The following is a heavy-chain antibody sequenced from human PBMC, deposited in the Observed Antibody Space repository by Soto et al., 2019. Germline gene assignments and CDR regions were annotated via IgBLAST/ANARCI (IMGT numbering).Heavy chain of an antibody. J-gene: IGHJ5*02. D-gene: IGHD3-10*01. CDR2: IYYSGST. V-gene: IGHV4-39*01. Sequence: KASETLSLTCTVSGGSISSSSYYWGWIRQPPGKGLEWIGSIYYSGSTYYNPSLKSRVTISVDTSKNQFSLKLSSVTAADTAVYYCARPGGGFTNWFDPWGQGTLVTVSS. CDR3: ARPGGGFTNWFDP. CDR1: GGSISSSSYY.